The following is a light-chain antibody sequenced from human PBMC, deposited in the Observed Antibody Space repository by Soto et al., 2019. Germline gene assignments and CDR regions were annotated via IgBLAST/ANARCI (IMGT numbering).Light chain of an antibody. V-gene: IGKV1-39*01. CDR1: QSIRTY. J-gene: IGKJ2*01. Sequence: DIQMTQSPSSLSASVGDRVTITCRASQSIRTYLNWYQQRPGKAPKLLIFSASSLQSGVPPRFSGSGSGTDFTLTNSSLQPEDSATYYCQQGYSTLPYTFGQGTKLEI. CDR3: QQGYSTLPYT. CDR2: SAS.